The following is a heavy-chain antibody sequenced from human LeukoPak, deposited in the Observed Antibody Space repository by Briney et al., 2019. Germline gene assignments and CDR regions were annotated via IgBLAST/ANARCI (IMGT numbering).Heavy chain of an antibody. CDR1: GFIFRSYG. J-gene: IGHJ1*01. CDR2: IWYDGSNP. D-gene: IGHD5-24*01. V-gene: IGHV3-33*01. Sequence: GGSLRLSSAASGFIFRSYGMHLVRQAPGKGLEWVAFIWYDGSNPDYADSVKGRFTISRDNSKNTLHLQMNSLRAEDTAVYYCSSDGTPSGHNYASGYWGQGTLVTVSS. CDR3: SSDGTPSGHNYASGY.